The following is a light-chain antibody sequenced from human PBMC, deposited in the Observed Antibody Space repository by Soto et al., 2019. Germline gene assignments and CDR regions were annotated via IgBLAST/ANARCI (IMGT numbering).Light chain of an antibody. CDR1: SSNVGTYDL. CDR3: CSFAVGAALV. Sequence: QSALTQPASVSASPGQSITISCTGTSSNVGTYDLVSWYQHHPDKAPKLIIYEGTTRPSGISSRFSGSKSGNTASLTISGRQAEDDADYYCCSFAVGAALVFGGGTKVTVL. V-gene: IGLV2-23*01. J-gene: IGLJ2*01. CDR2: EGT.